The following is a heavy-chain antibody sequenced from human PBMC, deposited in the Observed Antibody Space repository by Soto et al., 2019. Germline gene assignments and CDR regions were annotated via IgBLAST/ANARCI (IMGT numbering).Heavy chain of an antibody. V-gene: IGHV3-23*01. D-gene: IGHD6-19*01. CDR3: ASQYSSGWYSFDY. J-gene: IGHJ4*02. CDR1: GFTFSSYA. CDR2: ISDSGGST. Sequence: EVPLLESGGGLVQPGGSLRLSCAASGFTFSSYAMSWVRQAPGKGLEWVSAISDSGGSTYYADSVKGRFTISRDNSKNTLYLQMNSLRAEDTAVYYCASQYSSGWYSFDYWGQGTLVTVSS.